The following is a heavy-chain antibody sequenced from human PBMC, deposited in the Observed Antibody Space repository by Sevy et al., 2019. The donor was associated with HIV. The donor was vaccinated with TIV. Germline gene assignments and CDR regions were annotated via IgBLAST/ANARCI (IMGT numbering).Heavy chain of an antibody. D-gene: IGHD2-8*01. J-gene: IGHJ4*02. V-gene: IGHV3-23*01. Sequence: GGSLRLSCAASGFTFSKYSMSGVRQPPGKGLEWVSTLSFGCGEINYADSVKGRFTISRDNSKSSVYLQMNNLRPEDTDVYYCAREGCTKPHDYWGQGTLVTVSS. CDR2: LSFGCGEI. CDR3: AREGCTKPHDY. CDR1: GFTFSKYS.